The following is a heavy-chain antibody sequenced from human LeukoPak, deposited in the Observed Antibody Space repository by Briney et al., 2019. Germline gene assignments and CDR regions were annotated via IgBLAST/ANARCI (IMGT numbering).Heavy chain of an antibody. V-gene: IGHV4-4*08. J-gene: IGHJ4*02. CDR2: IYYSGST. D-gene: IGHD6-19*01. Sequence: KPSETLSLTCTVSGGSISSYYWSWIRQPPGKGLEWIGYIYYSGSTNYNTSLKSRVTISVDTSKNQFSLKLSSVTAADTAVYFCAREVAGTPWIDYWGQGTLVTVSS. CDR3: AREVAGTPWIDY. CDR1: GGSISSYY.